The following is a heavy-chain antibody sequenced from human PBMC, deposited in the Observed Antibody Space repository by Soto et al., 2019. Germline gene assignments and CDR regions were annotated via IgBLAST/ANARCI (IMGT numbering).Heavy chain of an antibody. Sequence: GGSLRLSCAASGFNFRYYVMSWVRQAPGKGLEWVSAIAGSSEYTYYADSVKGRFTVSRDNSKNTLSLQMSSLRAEDTAVYYCAKGSASARPYYFDYWGQGTQVTVSS. D-gene: IGHD6-6*01. V-gene: IGHV3-23*01. CDR1: GFNFRYYV. CDR2: IAGSSEYT. CDR3: AKGSASARPYYFDY. J-gene: IGHJ4*02.